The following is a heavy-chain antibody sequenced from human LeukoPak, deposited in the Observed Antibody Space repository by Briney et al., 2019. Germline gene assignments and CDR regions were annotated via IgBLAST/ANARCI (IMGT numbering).Heavy chain of an antibody. V-gene: IGHV4-39*07. CDR3: ARGNYYDSSGYRSPAFDI. CDR1: GGSISSSSYY. J-gene: IGHJ3*02. Sequence: LSETLSLTCTVSGGSISSSSYYWGWIRQPPGKGLEWIGSIYYSGSTYYNPSLKSRVTISVGTSKNQFSLRLSSVTAADTAVYYCARGNYYDSSGYRSPAFDIWGQGTMVTVSS. D-gene: IGHD3-22*01. CDR2: IYYSGST.